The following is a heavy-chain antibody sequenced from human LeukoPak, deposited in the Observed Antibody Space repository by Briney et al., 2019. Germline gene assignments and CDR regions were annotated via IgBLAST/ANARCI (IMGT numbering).Heavy chain of an antibody. D-gene: IGHD3-22*01. CDR2: ISYDGSNK. Sequence: PGGSLRLSCAASGFTFSSYAMHWVRQAPGRGLEWVAVISYDGSNKYYADSVKGRFTISRDNSKNTLYLQMNSLRAEDTAVYYCARDKVDDSSGYYYLYYFDYWGQGTLVTVSS. CDR3: ARDKVDDSSGYYYLYYFDY. V-gene: IGHV3-30-3*01. J-gene: IGHJ4*02. CDR1: GFTFSSYA.